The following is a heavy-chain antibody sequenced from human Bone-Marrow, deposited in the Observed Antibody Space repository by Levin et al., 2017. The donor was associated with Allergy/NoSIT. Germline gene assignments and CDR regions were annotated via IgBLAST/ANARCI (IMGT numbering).Heavy chain of an antibody. D-gene: IGHD3-10*01. V-gene: IGHV3-48*02. CDR3: ARVMVQGVIVGAFDI. CDR1: GFTFSSYD. CDR2: ISSSSGTV. Sequence: PGGSLRLSCAASGFTFSSYDMNWVRQAPGKGLEGVSYISSSSGTVYFADSVKGRFTISRDNAKNLLYLQMNSLRDEDTAVYYCARVMVQGVIVGAFDIWGHGTMVTVSS. J-gene: IGHJ3*02.